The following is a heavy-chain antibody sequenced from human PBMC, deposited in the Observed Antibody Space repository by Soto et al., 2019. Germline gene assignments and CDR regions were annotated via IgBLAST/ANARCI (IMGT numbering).Heavy chain of an antibody. Sequence: ETLSLTCTVSGGSISSYYCSWIRQPPGKGLEWIGYIYYSGSTNYNPSLKSRVTISVDTSKNQFSLKLSSVTAADTAVYYCARVGFGAGPLGNWFDPWGQGTLVTVSS. V-gene: IGHV4-59*01. D-gene: IGHD3-16*01. CDR3: ARVGFGAGPLGNWFDP. J-gene: IGHJ5*02. CDR2: IYYSGST. CDR1: GGSISSYY.